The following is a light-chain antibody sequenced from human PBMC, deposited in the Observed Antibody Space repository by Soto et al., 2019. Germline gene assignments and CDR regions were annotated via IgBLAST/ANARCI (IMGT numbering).Light chain of an antibody. CDR2: EVS. J-gene: IGLJ1*01. Sequence: QSVLTQPPSASGSPGQSVTISCTGTSSDVGGYNYVSWYQQHPGKAPKLMIYEVSKRPSGVPDRFSGSKSGNTASLTVSGLQPEDEADYYCSSYAGSNKSVFGTGTKSP. V-gene: IGLV2-8*01. CDR1: SSDVGGYNY. CDR3: SSYAGSNKSV.